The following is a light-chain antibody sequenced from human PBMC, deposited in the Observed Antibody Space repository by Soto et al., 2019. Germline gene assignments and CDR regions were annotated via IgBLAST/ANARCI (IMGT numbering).Light chain of an antibody. J-gene: IGKJ4*01. V-gene: IGKV1-39*01. Sequence: DIQMTQSPSSLSASVGDRVTITCRASQSISSYLNWYQQKPGKAPNLLIYAASTLQSGVPSRFSVSGSGTDFTLTIRSLQPEDFATYYCQQSYTTPLTFGGGTKVEIK. CDR3: QQSYTTPLT. CDR1: QSISSY. CDR2: AAS.